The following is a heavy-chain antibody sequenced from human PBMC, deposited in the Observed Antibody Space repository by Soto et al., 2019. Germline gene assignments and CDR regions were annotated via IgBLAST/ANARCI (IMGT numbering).Heavy chain of an antibody. CDR2: ISGSGGSK. D-gene: IGHD1-26*01. V-gene: IGHV3-23*01. Sequence: VGSLRLSCVASGFTFSSSAMNWVRQAPGKGLEWVSVISGSGGSKYYADSVKGRFTISRDNSKNTLYLQMNSLRAEDTAVYYCAKDRDGNYYYFDYWGQGSLVTVSS. CDR1: GFTFSSSA. J-gene: IGHJ4*02. CDR3: AKDRDGNYYYFDY.